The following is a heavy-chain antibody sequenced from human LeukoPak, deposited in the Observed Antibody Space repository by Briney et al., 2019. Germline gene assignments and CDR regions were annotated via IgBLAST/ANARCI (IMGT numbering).Heavy chain of an antibody. J-gene: IGHJ4*02. CDR2: ISYDGSNK. D-gene: IGHD1-26*01. V-gene: IGHV3-30-3*02. CDR1: GFTFSSYA. CDR3: AKQGYSGSYSLISCFDY. Sequence: PGGSLRLSCAASGFTFSSYAMHWVRQAPGKGLEWVAVISYDGSNKYYADSVKGRFTISRDNSKNTLYLQMNSLRAEDTAVYYCAKQGYSGSYSLISCFDYWGQGTLVTVSS.